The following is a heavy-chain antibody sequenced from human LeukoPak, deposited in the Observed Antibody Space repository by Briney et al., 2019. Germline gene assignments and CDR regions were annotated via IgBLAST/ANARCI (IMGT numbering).Heavy chain of an antibody. J-gene: IGHJ4*02. Sequence: GSLRLSCAASGFTFSSFAMSWVRQAPGKGLEWVSGISGSGGSTYYADSVKGRFTISRDNSKNTLYLQMTSLRAEDTAVYYCARGSGDYSGQGTLVTVSS. CDR3: ARGSGDY. CDR2: ISGSGGST. CDR1: GFTFSSFA. V-gene: IGHV3-23*01.